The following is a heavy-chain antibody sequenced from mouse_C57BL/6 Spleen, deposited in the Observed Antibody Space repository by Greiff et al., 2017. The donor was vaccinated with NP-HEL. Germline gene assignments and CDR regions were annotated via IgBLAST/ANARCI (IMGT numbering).Heavy chain of an antibody. CDR1: GYTFTDYE. CDR3: TRYYGSPTGFAY. CDR2: IDPETGGT. J-gene: IGHJ3*01. D-gene: IGHD1-1*01. V-gene: IGHV1-15*01. Sequence: VQLQQSGAELVRPGASVTLSCKASGYTFTDYEMHWVKQTPVHGLEWIGAIDPETGGTAYNQKFKGKAILTADKSSSTAYMELRSLTSEDSAVYYCTRYYGSPTGFAYWGQGTLVTVSA.